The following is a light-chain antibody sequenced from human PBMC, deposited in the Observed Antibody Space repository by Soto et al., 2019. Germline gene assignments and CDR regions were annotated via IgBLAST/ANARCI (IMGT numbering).Light chain of an antibody. CDR3: QKYNRAPR. CDR2: AAS. CDR1: QGISNY. Sequence: RMTQSPSSLSASVGDRVTITCRASQGISNYLAWYQQKPGKVPKLLIYAASTLQSGVPSRFSGSGSGTDFTLTISSLQPEDVATYYCQKYNRAPRFGQGTRPEIK. V-gene: IGKV1-27*01. J-gene: IGKJ5*01.